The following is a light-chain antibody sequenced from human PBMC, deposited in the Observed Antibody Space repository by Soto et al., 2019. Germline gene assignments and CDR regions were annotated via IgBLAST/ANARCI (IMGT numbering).Light chain of an antibody. V-gene: IGKV1-13*02. J-gene: IGKJ5*01. CDR1: QGISSA. CDR3: QQFNTYPHT. Sequence: AIQLTQSPSSLSASVGDRVTITCRASQGISSALAWYQQKPGRAPKLLIYVASNVESGVPSRFSGSGSGTDFTLTISSLQPEDLAVYYCQQFNTYPHTFGQGTRLEIK. CDR2: VAS.